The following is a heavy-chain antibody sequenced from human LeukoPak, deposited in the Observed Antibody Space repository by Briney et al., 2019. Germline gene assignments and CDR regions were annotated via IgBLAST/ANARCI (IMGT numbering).Heavy chain of an antibody. CDR3: RCDSSSYYYGMDV. Sequence: SVKVSCKASGGTFSSYAISWVRQAPGQGLEWMGRIIPIFGIANYAQKFQGRVTITADKSTSTAYMELSSLRSEDTAVYYCRCDSSSYYYGMDVWGQGTTVTVSS. J-gene: IGHJ6*02. CDR1: GGTFSSYA. CDR2: IIPIFGIA. D-gene: IGHD6-13*01. V-gene: IGHV1-69*04.